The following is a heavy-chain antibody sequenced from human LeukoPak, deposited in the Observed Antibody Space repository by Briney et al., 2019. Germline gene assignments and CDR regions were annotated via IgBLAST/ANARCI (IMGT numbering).Heavy chain of an antibody. V-gene: IGHV1-69*13. J-gene: IGHJ4*02. CDR3: ARAAYYDILTGYSPRPPFDY. CDR1: GYTFTSYD. CDR2: IIPLFGIA. D-gene: IGHD3-9*01. Sequence: GASVKVSCKASGYTFTSYDINWVRQAPGQGLEWMGGIIPLFGIANYAQKFQGRVTITADESTSTAYMELSSLRSEDTAVYYCARAAYYDILTGYSPRPPFDYWGQGTLVTVSS.